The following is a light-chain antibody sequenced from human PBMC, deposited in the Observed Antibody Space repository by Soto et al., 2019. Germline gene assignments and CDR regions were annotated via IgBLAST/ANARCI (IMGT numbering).Light chain of an antibody. Sequence: EIVLTQSPGTLSLSPGERATLSCRASQSVSSSYLAWYQQKPGQAPRLLIHGASSRATGIPDRFSGSGSGTDFTLTISRLEPEDFSVYYCQQRYNWPITFGQGTRLEIK. V-gene: IGKV3D-20*02. CDR2: GAS. CDR1: QSVSSSY. CDR3: QQRYNWPIT. J-gene: IGKJ5*01.